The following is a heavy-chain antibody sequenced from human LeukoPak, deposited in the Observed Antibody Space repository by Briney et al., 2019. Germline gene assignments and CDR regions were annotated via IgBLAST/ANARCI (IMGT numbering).Heavy chain of an antibody. Sequence: GGSLRLSCEASGFTFSNYAMHWVRQAPGKGLEWVAVMSYDGNNKNYADSVKGRFTISRDNSKNTLYLQMSSLTSDDTAVYYCAKDEGFRHWLARNYFDYWGQGTLVTVSS. CDR1: GFTFSNYA. CDR3: AKDEGFRHWLARNYFDY. J-gene: IGHJ4*02. V-gene: IGHV3-30*18. CDR2: MSYDGNNK. D-gene: IGHD6-19*01.